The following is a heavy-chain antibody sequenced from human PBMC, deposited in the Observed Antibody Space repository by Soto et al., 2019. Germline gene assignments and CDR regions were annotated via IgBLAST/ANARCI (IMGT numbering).Heavy chain of an antibody. Sequence: LRLSCAASGFSFSGHYMDWVRQAPGKGLEWVGRIRTKGARYTTEYAASVKGRFTISRDDSKNSLYLQMNSLKPEDTALYYCSRSKDGSDDYWGQGTLVTVSS. D-gene: IGHD5-12*01. CDR1: GFSFSGHY. CDR3: SRSKDGSDDY. V-gene: IGHV3-72*01. CDR2: IRTKGARYTT. J-gene: IGHJ4*02.